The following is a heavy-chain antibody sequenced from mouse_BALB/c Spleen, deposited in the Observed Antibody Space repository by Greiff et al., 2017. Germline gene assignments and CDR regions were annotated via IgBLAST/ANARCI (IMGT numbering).Heavy chain of an antibody. CDR1: GFTFSSYA. CDR3: ARRHGSSSYWYFDV. V-gene: IGHV5-9-4*01. Sequence: EVHLVESGGGLVKPGGSLKLSCAASGFTFSSYAMSWVRQSPEKRLEWVAEISSGGSYTYYPDTVTGRFTISRDNAKNTLYLEMSSLRSEDTAMYYCARRHGSSSYWYFDVWGAGTTVTVSS. CDR2: ISSGGSYT. J-gene: IGHJ1*01. D-gene: IGHD1-1*01.